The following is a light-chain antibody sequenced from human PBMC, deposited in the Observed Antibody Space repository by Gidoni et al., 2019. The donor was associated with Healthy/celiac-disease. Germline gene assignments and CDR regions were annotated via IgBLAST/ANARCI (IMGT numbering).Light chain of an antibody. Sequence: DIQMTQSPSSLSASVGDRVTITCRASQSISSYLNWYQHKPGKARKLLIYAASSLQSGVPSRFSGSVSGTDFTLSISRLQPEDFATYDCQQSYSTPWTFGQGTKLEIK. CDR2: AAS. CDR1: QSISSY. CDR3: QQSYSTPWT. V-gene: IGKV1-39*01. J-gene: IGKJ2*02.